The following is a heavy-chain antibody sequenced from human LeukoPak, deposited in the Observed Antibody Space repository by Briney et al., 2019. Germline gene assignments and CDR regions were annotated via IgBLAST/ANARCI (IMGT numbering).Heavy chain of an antibody. V-gene: IGHV4-39*01. CDR3: ARVVGATTARGWFDP. J-gene: IGHJ5*02. CDR1: GGSINSNSYY. Sequence: SETLSLTCTVSGGSINSNSYYWGWIRQPPGKWLEWIGSIYYSGSTYYNPSLKSRVTISVDTSKNQFSLKLSSVTAADTAVYYCARVVGATTARGWFDPWGQGTLVTVSS. D-gene: IGHD1-26*01. CDR2: IYYSGST.